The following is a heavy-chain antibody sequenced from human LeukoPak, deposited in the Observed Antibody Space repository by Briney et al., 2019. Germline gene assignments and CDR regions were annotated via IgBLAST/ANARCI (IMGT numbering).Heavy chain of an antibody. Sequence: SETLSLTCGVSGGSITTTNWWSWVRQPPGQGLEWIGEIHLSGRTNYNPSLNSRVTLALDTSKNHLSLSLTSVTAADTAVYYCARHVFYYDSSGYNSWPLNYFDYWGQGTLVTVSS. CDR1: GGSITTTNW. CDR2: IHLSGRT. J-gene: IGHJ4*02. D-gene: IGHD3-22*01. CDR3: ARHVFYYDSSGYNSWPLNYFDY. V-gene: IGHV4-4*02.